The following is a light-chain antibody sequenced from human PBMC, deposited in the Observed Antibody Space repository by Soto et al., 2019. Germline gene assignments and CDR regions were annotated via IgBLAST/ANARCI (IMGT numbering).Light chain of an antibody. CDR3: NSYTSSSTYV. CDR1: SRDVCGFNY. V-gene: IGLV2-14*03. Sequence: QSALTQPASVSGSPGQSITISCTGTSRDVCGFNYVSWYQQHPGKAPKLMIYDVTNRPSGVSYRFSGSKSGNTASLTISGLQAEDEADYYCNSYTSSSTYVFGTGTKVTVL. CDR2: DVT. J-gene: IGLJ1*01.